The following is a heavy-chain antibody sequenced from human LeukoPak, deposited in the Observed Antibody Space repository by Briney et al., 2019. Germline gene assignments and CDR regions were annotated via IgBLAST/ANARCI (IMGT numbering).Heavy chain of an antibody. CDR2: FDPEDTET. CDR1: GKTLTELS. J-gene: IGHJ4*02. V-gene: IGHV1-24*01. CDR3: ATDLGIWFDKNNT. D-gene: IGHD3-10*01. Sequence: ASVKVSCKVSGKTLTELSMHWVRQAPGKGLEWMGGFDPEDTETIYAQKFQGRVTMTEDTSTDTAYTELSSLNSEDTAVYYCATDLGIWFDKNNTWGQGTLVTVSS.